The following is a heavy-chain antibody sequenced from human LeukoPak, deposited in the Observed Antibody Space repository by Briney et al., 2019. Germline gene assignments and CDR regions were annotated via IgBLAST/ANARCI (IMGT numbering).Heavy chain of an antibody. CDR1: GFTFSRYW. Sequence: PGGSLRLSCAASGFTFSRYWMHWVRHSPGQGLVWVSRINSDGSGTTYADSVKGRFTISRDNAKNTLYLQMSGLRADDSAVYYCAKEDRLGYNYAYGIDVWGQGTTVTVSS. CDR3: AKEDRLGYNYAYGIDV. V-gene: IGHV3-74*01. D-gene: IGHD5-18*01. J-gene: IGHJ6*02. CDR2: INSDGSGT.